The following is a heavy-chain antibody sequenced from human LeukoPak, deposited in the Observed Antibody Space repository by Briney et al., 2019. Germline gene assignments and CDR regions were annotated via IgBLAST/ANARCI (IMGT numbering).Heavy chain of an antibody. J-gene: IGHJ4*02. D-gene: IGHD1-14*01. CDR1: GVSISSSTYY. Sequence: SETLSLTCTVSGVSISSSTYYWGWIRQPPGKGLEWIATISYNGSTYYNPSLRSRVTISVDTSKRQFSLKLSSVTAADTALYYCARDEYNLSHYYYWGQGTLVTVSS. CDR3: ARDEYNLSHYYY. CDR2: ISYNGST. V-gene: IGHV4-39*07.